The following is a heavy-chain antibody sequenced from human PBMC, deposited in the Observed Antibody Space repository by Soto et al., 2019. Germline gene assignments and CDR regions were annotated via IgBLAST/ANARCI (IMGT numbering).Heavy chain of an antibody. CDR2: ISAYNGNT. J-gene: IGHJ4*02. D-gene: IGHD3-10*01. Sequence: GASVKVSCKASGYTFTSYGISWVRQAPGQGLEWMGWISAYNGNTNYAQKLQGRVTMTTDTSTSTAYMELRSLRSDDTAVYYCARDGFTGDNVRGVIKGVDYWGQGTLVTVSS. CDR3: ARDGFTGDNVRGVIKGVDY. V-gene: IGHV1-18*01. CDR1: GYTFTSYG.